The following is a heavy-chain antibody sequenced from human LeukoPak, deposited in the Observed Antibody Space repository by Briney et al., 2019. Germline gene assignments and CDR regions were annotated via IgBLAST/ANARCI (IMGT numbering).Heavy chain of an antibody. Sequence: SETLSLTCAVYGGPFSGYYWSWIRQPPGKGLEWIGEINHSGSTNYNPSLKRRVTISVDTSKNQFSLKLSSVTAADTAVYYCARGLYDFWSGYYIAWFDPWGQGTLVTVSS. CDR1: GGPFSGYY. D-gene: IGHD3-3*01. V-gene: IGHV4-34*01. CDR3: ARGLYDFWSGYYIAWFDP. J-gene: IGHJ5*02. CDR2: INHSGST.